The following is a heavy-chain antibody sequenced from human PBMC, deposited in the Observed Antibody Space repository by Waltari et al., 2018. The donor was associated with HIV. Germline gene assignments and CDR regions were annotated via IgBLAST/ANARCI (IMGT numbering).Heavy chain of an antibody. D-gene: IGHD4-17*01. V-gene: IGHV4-39*01. J-gene: IGHJ3*02. CDR1: CGSISSSSYY. CDR2: IYYSGST. CDR3: AIGLPYGDFSRDAFDI. Sequence: QLQLQESGPGLVKPSETLSLTCTVSCGSISSSSYYWGWIRRPPGKGLEWIGSIYYSGSTYYNPSLKSRVTISVDTSKNQFSLKLSSVTAADTAVYYCAIGLPYGDFSRDAFDIWGQGTMVTVSS.